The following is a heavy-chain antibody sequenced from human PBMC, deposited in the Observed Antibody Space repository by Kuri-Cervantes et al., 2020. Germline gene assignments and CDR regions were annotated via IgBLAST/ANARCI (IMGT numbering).Heavy chain of an antibody. Sequence: SETLSLTCIVSGGPIFSSDFYWAWTRQSPGKGLEWIGNIFYSGTTYYNASLKGRVIMSVDTSKNHFSLELSSVTASDTALYYCARQTTSGYYSVGDGAFDIWGQGTMVTVSS. J-gene: IGHJ3*02. CDR2: IFYSGTT. V-gene: IGHV4-39*01. CDR1: GGPIFSSDFY. CDR3: ARQTTSGYYSVGDGAFDI. D-gene: IGHD3-22*01.